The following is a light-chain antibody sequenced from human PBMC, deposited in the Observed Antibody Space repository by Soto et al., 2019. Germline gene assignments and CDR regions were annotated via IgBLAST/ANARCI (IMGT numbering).Light chain of an antibody. CDR2: GAS. V-gene: IGKV3-11*01. CDR3: QQHSHWPPWT. CDR1: ENVRTF. Sequence: EIVLTQSPATLSLSPGERATLSCRASENVRTFVDWYQQKPGQAPRLLIYGASNRATGIPARFSGSGSGTDFTLTISSREHEDFAAYYCQQHSHWPPWTFGQGTRVEIQ. J-gene: IGKJ1*01.